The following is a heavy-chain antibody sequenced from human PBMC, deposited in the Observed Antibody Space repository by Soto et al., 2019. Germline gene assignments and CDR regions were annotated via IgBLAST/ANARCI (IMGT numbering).Heavy chain of an antibody. D-gene: IGHD5-12*01. CDR2: IIPIFGTA. CDR1: GGTFSSYA. V-gene: IGHV1-69*06. J-gene: IGHJ4*02. CDR3: AIVVADIDYYFDY. Sequence: ASVKVSCKAPGGTFSSYAISWVRQAPGQGLEWMGGIIPIFGTANYAQKFQGRVTITADKSTSTAYMELSSLRSEDTAVYYCAIVVADIDYYFDYWGQGTLVTVSS.